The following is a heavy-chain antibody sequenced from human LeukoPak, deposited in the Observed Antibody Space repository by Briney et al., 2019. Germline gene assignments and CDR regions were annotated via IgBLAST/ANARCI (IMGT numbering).Heavy chain of an antibody. D-gene: IGHD6-13*01. CDR2: ISSSSSYI. CDR3: AKDYSGYSSSWYYYGMDV. CDR1: GFTFSSYS. V-gene: IGHV3-21*04. Sequence: PGGSLRLFCAASGFTFSSYSMNWVRQAPGKGLEWVSSISSSSSYIYYADSVKGRFTISRDNAKNSLYLQMNSLRAEDTALYYCAKDYSGYSSSWYYYGMDVWGQGTTVTVSS. J-gene: IGHJ6*02.